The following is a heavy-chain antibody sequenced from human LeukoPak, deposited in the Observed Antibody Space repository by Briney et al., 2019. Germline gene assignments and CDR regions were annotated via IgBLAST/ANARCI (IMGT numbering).Heavy chain of an antibody. CDR1: GFTFSNAW. J-gene: IGHJ5*02. Sequence: PGGSLRLSCAASGFTFSNAWMSWVRQAPGKGLEWVGRIKSKTDGETTDYAAPVKGRFTISRDDSKNTLYLQMNSLKIEDTAVYYCTTDGGGRWFDPRGQGTLVTVSS. V-gene: IGHV3-15*01. CDR3: TTDGGGRWFDP. CDR2: IKSKTDGETT. D-gene: IGHD3-16*01.